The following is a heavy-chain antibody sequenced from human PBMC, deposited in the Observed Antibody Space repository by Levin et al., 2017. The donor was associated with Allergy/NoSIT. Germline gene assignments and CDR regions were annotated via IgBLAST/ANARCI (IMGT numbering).Heavy chain of an antibody. V-gene: IGHV3-23*01. CDR2: ISGFGDRT. Sequence: GESLKISCAASGFTVSSYVMVWVRQAPGKGLEWVSSISGFGDRTYYAASVKGRFTISRDNSKDTVYLQMNSLKDVDTAVYYCAKDWGWQGFDNWGQGTLVTVSS. CDR1: GFTVSSYV. CDR3: AKDWGWQGFDN. D-gene: IGHD3-16*01. J-gene: IGHJ4*02.